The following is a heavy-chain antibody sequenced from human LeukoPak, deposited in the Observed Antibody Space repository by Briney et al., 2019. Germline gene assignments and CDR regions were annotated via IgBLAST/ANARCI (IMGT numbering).Heavy chain of an antibody. J-gene: IGHJ4*02. CDR3: AKGSF. D-gene: IGHD3-10*01. V-gene: IGHV3-48*01. CDR2: ITSSSSPI. CDR1: GFSFGTYS. Sequence: GGSLRLSCAASGFSFGTYSMNWVRQAPGKGLEWLSYITSSSSPIYYADSVKGRFTSSRDNSKNTLYLQMNNLRAEDTAAYYCAKGSFWGQGTLVTVSS.